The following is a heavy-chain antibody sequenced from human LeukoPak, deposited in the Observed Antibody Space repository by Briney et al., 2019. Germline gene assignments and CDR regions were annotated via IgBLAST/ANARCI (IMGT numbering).Heavy chain of an antibody. Sequence: GASVKVSCKASGYTFTSYGISWVRQAPGQGLAWMGWISAYNGNTNYAQKLQGRVTMTTDTSTSTAYMELRSLRSDDTAVYYCARDHRDYGDYHFDYWGQGNLVTVSS. D-gene: IGHD4-17*01. V-gene: IGHV1-18*01. J-gene: IGHJ4*02. CDR2: ISAYNGNT. CDR1: GYTFTSYG. CDR3: ARDHRDYGDYHFDY.